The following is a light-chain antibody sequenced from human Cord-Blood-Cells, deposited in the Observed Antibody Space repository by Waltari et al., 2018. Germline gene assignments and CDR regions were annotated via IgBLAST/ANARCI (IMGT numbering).Light chain of an antibody. J-gene: IGLJ2*01. CDR1: SSDVGGYNY. CDR3: SSYAGSNNLGV. Sequence: QSALTQPPSASGSPGQSVTISCTRTSSDVGGYNYVSWYQHHPGKAPKLMIYEVSKRPSGVPDRFSGSKSGNTASLTVSGLQAEDEADYYCSSYAGSNNLGVFGGGTKLTVL. CDR2: EVS. V-gene: IGLV2-8*01.